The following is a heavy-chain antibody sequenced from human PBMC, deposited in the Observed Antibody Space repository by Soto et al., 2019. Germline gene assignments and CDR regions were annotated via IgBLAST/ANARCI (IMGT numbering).Heavy chain of an antibody. D-gene: IGHD3-22*01. V-gene: IGHV3-30-3*01. CDR1: GFTFSSYA. Sequence: PGGSLRLSCAASGFTFSSYAMHWVRQAPGKGLEWVAVISYDGSNKYYADSVKGRFTISRDNSRNTLYLQMNSLRAEDTAVYYCARGDYYDSSGHYYYYYYGMDVWGQGTTVTVSS. CDR3: ARGDYYDSSGHYYYYYYGMDV. J-gene: IGHJ6*02. CDR2: ISYDGSNK.